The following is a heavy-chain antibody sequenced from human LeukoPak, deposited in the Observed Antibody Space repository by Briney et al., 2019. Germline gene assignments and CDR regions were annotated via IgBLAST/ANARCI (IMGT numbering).Heavy chain of an antibody. CDR2: ISSYSNYV. Sequence: GGSLRLSCAASGFTFSIYSMNWVRQAPGKGLEWVSSISSYSNYVYYADSLKGRFTISRDNAKNSLYLQMNSLRAEDTAVYYCARSRTTVTKDALDYWGQGTLVTVSS. CDR3: ARSRTTVTKDALDY. J-gene: IGHJ4*02. CDR1: GFTFSIYS. V-gene: IGHV3-21*06. D-gene: IGHD4-17*01.